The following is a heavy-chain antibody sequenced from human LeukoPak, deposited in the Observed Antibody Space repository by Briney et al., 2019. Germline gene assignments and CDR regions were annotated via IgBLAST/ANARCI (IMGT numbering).Heavy chain of an antibody. Sequence: SETLSLTCTVSGYSISSGYYWGWIRQPPGKGLEWIGSIYHSGSTYYNPSLKSRVTISVDTSKNQFSLKLSSVTAADTAVYYCARDSGRLIWGRGTLVTVSS. CDR2: IYHSGST. D-gene: IGHD2-21*01. CDR1: GYSISSGYY. J-gene: IGHJ2*01. CDR3: ARDSGRLI. V-gene: IGHV4-38-2*02.